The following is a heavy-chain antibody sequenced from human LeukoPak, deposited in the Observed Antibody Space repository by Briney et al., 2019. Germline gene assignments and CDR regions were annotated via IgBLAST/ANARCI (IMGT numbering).Heavy chain of an antibody. D-gene: IGHD3-3*01. CDR1: GGSISSSSYY. Sequence: KPSETLCLACTVSGGSISSSSYYWGWIRQPPGKGLEWIGSIYYSWSTYYNPSLKSRVTISVDTSKHQFSLKLSSVTGADTAVYYCARRLGDYDFWSGPDWYFDLWGRGTLVTVSS. J-gene: IGHJ2*01. CDR2: IYYSWST. V-gene: IGHV4-39*01. CDR3: ARRLGDYDFWSGPDWYFDL.